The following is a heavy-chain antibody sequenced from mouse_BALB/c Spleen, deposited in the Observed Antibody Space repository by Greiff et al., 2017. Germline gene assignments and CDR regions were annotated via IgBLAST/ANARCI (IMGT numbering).Heavy chain of an antibody. CDR1: GYTFTSYY. CDR3: TRKSDYSNYWFAY. J-gene: IGHJ3*01. V-gene: IGHV1-53*01. D-gene: IGHD2-5*01. CDR2: INPSNGGT. Sequence: QVQLQQPGPELVKPGASVKLSCKASGYTFTSYYMYWVKQRPGQGLEWIGGINPSNGGTNFNEKFKSKATLTVDKSSSTAYMQLSSLTSEDSAVYYGTRKSDYSNYWFAYWGQGTLVTVSA.